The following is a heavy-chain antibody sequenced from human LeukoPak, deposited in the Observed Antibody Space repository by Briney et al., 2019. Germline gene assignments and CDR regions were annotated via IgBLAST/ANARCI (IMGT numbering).Heavy chain of an antibody. CDR2: INTYNSNT. Sequence: GASVKVSFKASVYTFNIYGITWVRQAPGQGLEWMGWINTYNSNTNYAQKLQGRVTMTRDPFTSTVYMELRSLRSDDTAVYYCARGWENDYWGQGSLVTVSS. V-gene: IGHV1-18*01. CDR1: VYTFNIYG. J-gene: IGHJ4*02. CDR3: ARGWENDY. D-gene: IGHD1-26*01.